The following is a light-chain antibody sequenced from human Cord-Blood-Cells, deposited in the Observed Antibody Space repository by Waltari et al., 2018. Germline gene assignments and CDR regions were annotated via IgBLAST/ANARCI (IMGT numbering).Light chain of an antibody. CDR2: AAS. Sequence: DIQMTQSPSSLSESVGDRVPITCRASQSISSYLNWYQQKPGKAPQLLIYAASSLQSAVPARFIGSGSGTDFTLTISSLQPEDFATYYCQQSYSTLWTFGQGTKVEIK. CDR1: QSISSY. V-gene: IGKV1-39*01. J-gene: IGKJ1*01. CDR3: QQSYSTLWT.